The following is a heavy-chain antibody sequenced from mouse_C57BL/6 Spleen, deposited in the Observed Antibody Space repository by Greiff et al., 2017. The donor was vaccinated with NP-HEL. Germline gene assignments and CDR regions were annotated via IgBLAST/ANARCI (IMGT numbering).Heavy chain of an antibody. CDR1: GFNFNDYY. V-gene: IGHV14-2*01. CDR3: AGGGRYGYLYYAMDY. Sequence: EVQLQQSGAELVKPGASVKLSCTPSGFNFNDYYMHWVNQRPEQGLEWIGRIDPEDGKTNYDPKFQGKATITADTSSNTAYLQLSSLTSEDTAVYYYAGGGRYGYLYYAMDYWGQGTSVTVSS. CDR2: IDPEDGKT. D-gene: IGHD2-2*01. J-gene: IGHJ4*01.